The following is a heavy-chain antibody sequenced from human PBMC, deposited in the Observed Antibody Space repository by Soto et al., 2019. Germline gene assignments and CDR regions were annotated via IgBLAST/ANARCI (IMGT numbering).Heavy chain of an antibody. J-gene: IGHJ6*02. CDR2: IKSKTDGGTT. D-gene: IGHD6-13*01. CDR3: TTVSEDLAAAGTEFYYYYYGMDV. Sequence: GGSLRLSCAASGFTFSNAWMNWVRQAPGKGLEWVGRIKSKTDGGTTDYAAPVKGRFTISRDDSKNTLYLQMNSLKTEDTAVYYCTTVSEDLAAAGTEFYYYYYGMDVWGQGTTVTVSS. V-gene: IGHV3-15*07. CDR1: GFTFSNAW.